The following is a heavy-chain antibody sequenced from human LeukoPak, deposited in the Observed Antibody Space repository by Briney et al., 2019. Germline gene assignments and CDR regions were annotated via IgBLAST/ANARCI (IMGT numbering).Heavy chain of an antibody. CDR1: GFIFSNYG. D-gene: IGHD3-10*02. J-gene: IGHJ4*02. CDR2: ISGSGSST. CDR3: AKLSPMYYFDY. Sequence: GGSLRLSCAASGFIFSNYGMNWVRQAPGKGLDWVSSISGSGSSTYYAESVKGRDTISRDNSKNTLYLQMNSLRAEDTAVYYCAKLSPMYYFDYWGQGTLVTVSS. V-gene: IGHV3-23*01.